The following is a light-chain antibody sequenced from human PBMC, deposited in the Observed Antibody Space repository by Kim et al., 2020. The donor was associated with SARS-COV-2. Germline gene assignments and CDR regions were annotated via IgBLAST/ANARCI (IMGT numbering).Light chain of an antibody. V-gene: IGKV1-5*01. CDR3: QQYNSYSPLP. CDR1: QCISSW. CDR2: DAS. Sequence: SLGDILPSTCRSRQCISSWLAWYQPKPGKAPKLLVYDASSLQSGVPSRFSGSGSGTEFTLTISSMQPDDFASYYCQQYNSYSPLPFGQG. J-gene: IGKJ1*01.